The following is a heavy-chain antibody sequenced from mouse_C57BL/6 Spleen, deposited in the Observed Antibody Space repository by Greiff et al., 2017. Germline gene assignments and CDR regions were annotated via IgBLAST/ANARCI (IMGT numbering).Heavy chain of an antibody. V-gene: IGHV1-47*01. CDR2: FHPYNDDT. D-gene: IGHD2-2*01. CDR1: GFTFTTYP. Sequence: VQLQQSGAELVKPGASVKMSCTASGFTFTTYPIEWMKQNPGKSLEWIGNFHPYNDDTKYTAKFKGKATLTVEKSSSTGYLEVSRLTSDDSAVDNCAIYYGYDGEFAYWGQGTLVTVSA. CDR3: AIYYGYDGEFAY. J-gene: IGHJ3*01.